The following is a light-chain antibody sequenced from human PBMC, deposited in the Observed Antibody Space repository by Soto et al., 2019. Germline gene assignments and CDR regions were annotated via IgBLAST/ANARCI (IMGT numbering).Light chain of an antibody. Sequence: QSVLTQPPSVSAAPGQKVSISCSGSGSNIGSYSVSWYQPLPGTAPKLLIYDDNKRPSGIPDRFSGSKSGTSATLGITGLQTGDDADYYCATWDRILRVVVFGGGTKLTVL. CDR2: DDN. V-gene: IGLV1-51*01. CDR1: GSNIGSYS. CDR3: ATWDRILRVVV. J-gene: IGLJ2*01.